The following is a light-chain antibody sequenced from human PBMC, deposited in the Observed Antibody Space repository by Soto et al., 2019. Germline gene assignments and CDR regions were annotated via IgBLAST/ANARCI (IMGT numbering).Light chain of an antibody. V-gene: IGLV2-14*03. Sequence: QSALTQPASVSGSPGQSIAISCTGASIDVGGYNYVSWYQQHPGKAPKLMIYDVASRPSGVSDRFSGSKSGNTASLTISGLQAEDEADYYCSSYTSGSTLYVFGTGTKVTVL. CDR3: SSYTSGSTLYV. CDR2: DVA. J-gene: IGLJ1*01. CDR1: SIDVGGYNY.